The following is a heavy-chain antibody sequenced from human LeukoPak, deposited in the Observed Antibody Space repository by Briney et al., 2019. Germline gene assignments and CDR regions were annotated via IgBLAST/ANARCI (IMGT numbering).Heavy chain of an antibody. V-gene: IGHV1-69*05. D-gene: IGHD5-12*01. CDR1: GGTFSCYA. CDR2: IIPIFGTA. Sequence: SVKVSCKASGGTFSCYAISWVRQAPGQGLEWMGGIIPIFGTANYAQKFQGRVTITTDESTSTAYMELSSLRSEDTAVYYCARRRNSGYDYNWFDPWGQGTLVTVSS. CDR3: ARRRNSGYDYNWFDP. J-gene: IGHJ5*02.